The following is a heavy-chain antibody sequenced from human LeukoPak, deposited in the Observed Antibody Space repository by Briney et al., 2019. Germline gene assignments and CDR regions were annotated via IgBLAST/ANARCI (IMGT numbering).Heavy chain of an antibody. V-gene: IGHV3-23*01. Sequence: GGSLRLSCAGSGFTFSSFEMNWVRQAPGKGLEWVSAISGGGGSTYYADSVKGRFTISRDNSKNTLYLQMNSLRAEDTAVYYCAKSYYDFWSGKPDAFDIWGQGTMVTVSS. CDR2: ISGGGGST. CDR1: GFTFSSFE. CDR3: AKSYYDFWSGKPDAFDI. J-gene: IGHJ3*02. D-gene: IGHD3-3*01.